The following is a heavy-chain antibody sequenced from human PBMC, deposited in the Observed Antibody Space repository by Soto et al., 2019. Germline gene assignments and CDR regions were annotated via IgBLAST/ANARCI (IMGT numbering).Heavy chain of an antibody. D-gene: IGHD3-3*01. V-gene: IGHV3-11*04. CDR3: ANTNYDFWGMDV. Sequence: QVQLVESGGGLVKPEGSLRLSCAASGFTFSDYYMTWIRQAPGKGLEWVSYISSGGGTIHYADSVKGRFTISRDNAKTSLYLQMNSLRAEDTAMYYCANTNYDFWGMDVWGQGTTVTVSS. J-gene: IGHJ6*02. CDR1: GFTFSDYY. CDR2: ISSGGGTI.